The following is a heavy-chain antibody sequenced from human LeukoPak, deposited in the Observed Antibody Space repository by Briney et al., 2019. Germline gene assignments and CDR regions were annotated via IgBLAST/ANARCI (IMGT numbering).Heavy chain of an antibody. CDR3: AKVDEYSGSYGRYYYYMDV. Sequence: GGSLSLSCAASGFSVSSYYMNWVRQAPGKGQQWVSILHSDGATYYADSVKGRFTISRDNSKNTLYLQMNSLRAEDTAVYYCAKVDEYSGSYGRYYYYMDVWGKGTTVTVSS. CDR2: LHSDGAT. D-gene: IGHD1-26*01. J-gene: IGHJ6*03. CDR1: GFSVSSYY. V-gene: IGHV3-53*05.